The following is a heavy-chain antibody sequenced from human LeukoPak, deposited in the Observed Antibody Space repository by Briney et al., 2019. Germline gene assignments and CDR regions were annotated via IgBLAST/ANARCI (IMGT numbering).Heavy chain of an antibody. V-gene: IGHV4-39*07. CDR1: GDSIRSTSYY. CDR2: IYISGST. Sequence: SETLSLTCTVSGDSIRSTSYYWGWIRQPPGKGLEWIGRIYISGSTNYNPSLKSRVTMSVDTSKNQFSLKLSSVTAADTAVYYCARDRGTWNDDGFDYWGQGTLVTVSS. CDR3: ARDRGTWNDDGFDY. D-gene: IGHD1-1*01. J-gene: IGHJ4*02.